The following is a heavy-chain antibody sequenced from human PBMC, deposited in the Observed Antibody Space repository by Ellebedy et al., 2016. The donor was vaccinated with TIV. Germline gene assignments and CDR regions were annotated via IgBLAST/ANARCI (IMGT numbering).Heavy chain of an antibody. CDR3: AKIPGSGWYEYYYYGMDV. J-gene: IGHJ6*02. D-gene: IGHD6-19*01. Sequence: GGSLRLSXAASGFTFSSYAMSWVRQAPGKGLEWVSAISGSGGSTYYADSVKGRFTISRDNSKNTLYLQMNSLRAEDTAVYYCAKIPGSGWYEYYYYGMDVWGQGTTVTVSS. CDR2: ISGSGGST. V-gene: IGHV3-23*01. CDR1: GFTFSSYA.